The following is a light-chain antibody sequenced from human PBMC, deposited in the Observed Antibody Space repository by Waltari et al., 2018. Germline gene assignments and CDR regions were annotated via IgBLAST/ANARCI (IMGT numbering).Light chain of an antibody. Sequence: QSALTQPASVSGSPGQSITISCTGTSSDVGGYNYVSRYQQHPGKPPKLMIYDVSNRPSGVSNRFSGSKSGNTASLTISGLQAEDEADYYCSSYTSSSTLGYVFGTGTKVTVL. V-gene: IGLV2-14*03. CDR1: SSDVGGYNY. CDR3: SSYTSSSTLGYV. J-gene: IGLJ1*01. CDR2: DVS.